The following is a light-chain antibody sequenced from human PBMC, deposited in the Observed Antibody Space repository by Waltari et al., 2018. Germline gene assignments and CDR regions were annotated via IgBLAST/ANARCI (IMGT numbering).Light chain of an antibody. V-gene: IGKV1-39*01. CDR1: QSISSY. Sequence: DIQMTQSPSSLSASVGDRVTITCRESQSISSYLNWFQQKPGKAPNLLIYASSSLQSGVPSRFSGSGSETDFTLTISSLQPADFATYYCQQSYSTPPFTFGPGTKVDIK. CDR2: ASS. J-gene: IGKJ3*01. CDR3: QQSYSTPPFT.